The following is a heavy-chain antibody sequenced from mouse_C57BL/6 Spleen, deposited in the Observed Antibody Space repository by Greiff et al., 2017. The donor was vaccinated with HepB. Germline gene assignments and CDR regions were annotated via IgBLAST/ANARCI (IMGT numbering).Heavy chain of an antibody. CDR3: AGSDHYYGSSYGAMDY. CDR1: GYTFTSYW. Sequence: VQLQQPGTELVKPGASVKLSCKASGYTFTSYWMHWVKQRPGQGLEWIGNINPSNGGTNYNEKFKSKATLTVDKSASTAYMQLSSLTSEDSAVYDCAGSDHYYGSSYGAMDYWGQGTSVTVSS. V-gene: IGHV1-53*01. D-gene: IGHD1-1*01. J-gene: IGHJ4*01. CDR2: INPSNGGT.